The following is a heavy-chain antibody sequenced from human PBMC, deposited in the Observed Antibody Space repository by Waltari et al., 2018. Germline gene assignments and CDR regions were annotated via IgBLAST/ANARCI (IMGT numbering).Heavy chain of an antibody. CDR3: ARAVAGFYFDN. CDR1: GFTFNSYW. Sequence: EVQLVESGGGLVQPGGSLRLSCAASGFTFNSYWMHWVRQVPGKGLVWFSRSNSEGSTTTYADSVKGRLTISRDNAKNTLYLQMNSLRAEDTAVYYCARAVAGFYFDNWGQGALVTVSS. J-gene: IGHJ4*02. V-gene: IGHV3-74*01. D-gene: IGHD6-19*01. CDR2: SNSEGSTT.